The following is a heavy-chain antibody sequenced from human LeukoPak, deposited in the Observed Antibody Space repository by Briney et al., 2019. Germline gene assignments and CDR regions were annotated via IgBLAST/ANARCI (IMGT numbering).Heavy chain of an antibody. CDR2: IHDSGST. CDR3: ARGSWFDP. J-gene: IGHJ5*02. V-gene: IGHV4-59*08. Sequence: SETLSLTCTVSGGSIRSYYWSWIRQPPGKGLEWIAHIHDSGSTSYNPSLKSRLTMSVDTSKNQFSLKLSSVTAADTAVYYCARGSWFDPWGQGTLVTVSS. CDR1: GGSIRSYY.